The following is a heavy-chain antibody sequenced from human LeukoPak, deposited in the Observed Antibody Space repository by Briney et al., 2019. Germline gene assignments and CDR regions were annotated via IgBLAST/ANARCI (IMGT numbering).Heavy chain of an antibody. V-gene: IGHV4-61*01. D-gene: IGHD6-13*01. J-gene: IGHJ6*02. CDR3: ARVFRTAAGSYFYCYGMDV. Sequence: PSETLSLTCTVSGGSVSSGSYYWSWIRQPPGKGLEWIGYMSYSGSTNYNPSLKSRVTISVDTSKNQFSLKLSSVTAADTAVYYCARVFRTAAGSYFYCYGMDVWGQGTTVTVSS. CDR2: MSYSGST. CDR1: GGSVSSGSYY.